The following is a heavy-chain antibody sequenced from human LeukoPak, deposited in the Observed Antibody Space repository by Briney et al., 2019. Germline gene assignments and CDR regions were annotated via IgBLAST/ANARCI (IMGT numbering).Heavy chain of an antibody. V-gene: IGHV1-3*01. D-gene: IGHD3-9*01. CDR1: GCTFTSYA. CDR2: INAGNGNT. J-gene: IGHJ4*02. CDR3: ATEWLLAHYRDY. Sequence: GASVKVSCKASGCTFTSYAMHWVRQAPGQRLEWMGWINAGNGNTKYSQKFQGRVTITRDTSASTAYMELSSLRSEDTAVYYCATEWLLAHYRDYWGQGTLVTVSS.